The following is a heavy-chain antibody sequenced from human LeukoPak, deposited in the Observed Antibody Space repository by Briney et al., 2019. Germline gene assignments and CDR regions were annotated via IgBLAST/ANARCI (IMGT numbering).Heavy chain of an antibody. CDR3: ARGGRYYDSSGYSEY. CDR2: IDSDGDSP. CDR1: GFTLTTYW. D-gene: IGHD3-22*01. J-gene: IGHJ4*02. V-gene: IGHV3-74*01. Sequence: PGGSLRPSCAASGFTLTTYWMYWVRQAPGKGLVWLACIDSDGDSPSDADPVNGRFTVSRDNAKNTLYLQMNSLRAEDTAVYYCARGGRYYDSSGYSEYWGQGTLVTVSS.